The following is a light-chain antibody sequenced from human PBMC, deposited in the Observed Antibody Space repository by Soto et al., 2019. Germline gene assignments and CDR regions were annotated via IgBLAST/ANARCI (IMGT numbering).Light chain of an antibody. CDR3: QSYDTTTVV. Sequence: QSVLTQPPSASGTPGQRVTISCSGSDSNIGSNTVNWYQQLPGTAPKLLMYSNNQRPSGVPDRFSGSTDGSSNSASLTISGLQIEDEADYYCQSYDTTTVVFGGGTKVTVL. CDR1: DSNIGSNT. J-gene: IGLJ2*01. CDR2: SNN. V-gene: IGLV1-44*01.